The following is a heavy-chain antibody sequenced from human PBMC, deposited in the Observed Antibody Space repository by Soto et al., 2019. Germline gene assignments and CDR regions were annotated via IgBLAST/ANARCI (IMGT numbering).Heavy chain of an antibody. CDR3: ARVCRCGDCFFDF. Sequence: SDTLSLTCTVSGDAISGVDDYWNWLGQSSGKGRERLGYIYYRGYTYYNPALRSRLTLSVDTSQNQFSLNLRSLTAANTGVYYCARVCRCGDCFFDFWGQGTLVTVS. J-gene: IGHJ4*02. CDR1: GDAISGVDDY. CDR2: IYYRGYT. D-gene: IGHD2-21*02. V-gene: IGHV4-30-4*02.